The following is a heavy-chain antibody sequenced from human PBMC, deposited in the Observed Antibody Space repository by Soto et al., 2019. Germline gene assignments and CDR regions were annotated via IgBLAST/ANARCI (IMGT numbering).Heavy chain of an antibody. Sequence: ASVKVSCKASGYTFTSYDINWVRQATGQGLERMGWMNPNSGNTGYAQKFQGRVTMTRNTSISTAYMELSSLRSEDTAVYYCATLWFGENPFDYWGQGTLVTVSS. CDR2: MNPNSGNT. CDR3: ATLWFGENPFDY. D-gene: IGHD3-10*01. CDR1: GYTFTSYD. V-gene: IGHV1-8*01. J-gene: IGHJ4*02.